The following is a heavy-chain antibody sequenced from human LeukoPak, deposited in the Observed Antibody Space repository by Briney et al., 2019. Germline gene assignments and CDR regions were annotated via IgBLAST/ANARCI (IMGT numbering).Heavy chain of an antibody. V-gene: IGHV3-23*01. CDR2: TGSTGVST. Sequence: PGGSLRLSCAASGFTFSSYAMNWVRQAPGKGLEWVSGTGSTGVSTFYADSVKGRFTVSRDNSKNTLSLQMNSLRAEDTAVYYCAKGGLGNYDSSGYYYQPFDYWGQGTLVTVSS. CDR1: GFTFSSYA. J-gene: IGHJ4*02. CDR3: AKGGLGNYDSSGYYYQPFDY. D-gene: IGHD3-22*01.